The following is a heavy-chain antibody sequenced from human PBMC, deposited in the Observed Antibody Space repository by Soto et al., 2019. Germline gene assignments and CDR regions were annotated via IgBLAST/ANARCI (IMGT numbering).Heavy chain of an antibody. CDR1: GFTFKNYA. V-gene: IGHV3-23*01. Sequence: PGGSLRLSCAASGFTFKNYAMNWGRQAPGKGLEWVATISGTGGSTYYADSVKGRFTISRDNSKNTLYLQMNSLRVEDTAVYYCAKDRLGGNFDYWGQGTQVTVSS. J-gene: IGHJ4*02. CDR2: ISGTGGST. CDR3: AKDRLGGNFDY.